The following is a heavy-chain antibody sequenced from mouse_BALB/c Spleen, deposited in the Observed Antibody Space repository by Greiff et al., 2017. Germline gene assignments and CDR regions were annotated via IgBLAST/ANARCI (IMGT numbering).Heavy chain of an antibody. Sequence: EVKLVESGPGLVKPSQSLSLTCTVTGYSITSDYAWNWIRQFPGNKLEWMGYISYSGSTSYNPSLKSRISITRDTSKNQFFLQLNSVTTEDTATYYCARGYDVFYWYFDVWGAGTTVTVSS. CDR2: ISYSGST. V-gene: IGHV3-2*02. D-gene: IGHD2-2*01. CDR1: GYSITSDYA. J-gene: IGHJ1*01. CDR3: ARGYDVFYWYFDV.